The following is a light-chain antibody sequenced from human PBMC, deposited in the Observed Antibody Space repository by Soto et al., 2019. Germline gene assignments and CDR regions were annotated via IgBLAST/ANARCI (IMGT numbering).Light chain of an antibody. V-gene: IGLV1-36*01. CDR2: YDD. Sequence: QSVLTQPPSLSEAPRQRVTISCSGSSSNIGINAVHWYQQLPGKAPKLLIYYDDLLPSGVSDRFSGSKSGTSASLAISGLQSEDEADYYCAAWDDSLNGVVFGGGTQLTVL. J-gene: IGLJ2*01. CDR3: AAWDDSLNGVV. CDR1: SSNIGINA.